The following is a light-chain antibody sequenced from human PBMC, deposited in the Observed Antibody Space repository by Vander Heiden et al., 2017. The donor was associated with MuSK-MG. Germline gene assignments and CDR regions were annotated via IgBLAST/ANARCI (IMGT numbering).Light chain of an antibody. J-gene: IGKJ2*04. Sequence: EIVLTQSPGTLSLSPGERATLSCRASQSVSSSYLAWYQQKPGQAPRLLIYGASSRATGIPDRFSGSGSGTDFTLTISRLELEDFAVYYCQQYGSSPMCSFGQGTKLEIK. CDR1: QSVSSSY. CDR3: QQYGSSPMCS. CDR2: GAS. V-gene: IGKV3-20*01.